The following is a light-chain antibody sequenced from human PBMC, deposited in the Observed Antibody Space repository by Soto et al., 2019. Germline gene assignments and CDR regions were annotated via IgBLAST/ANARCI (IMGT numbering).Light chain of an antibody. CDR3: LLYVCDDRVL. CDR1: KGAVSGAFS. V-gene: IGLV7-43*01. Sequence: QAVVSQEPSLIVSPGGTDSLTCTSTKGAVSGAFSPNCFQQKPGQAPTPLIYNAISRHSWTPDRFSGSLLGGKAALTLSGALPEDEADYYCLLYVCDDRVLFGGGTKVTVL. J-gene: IGLJ3*02. CDR2: NAI.